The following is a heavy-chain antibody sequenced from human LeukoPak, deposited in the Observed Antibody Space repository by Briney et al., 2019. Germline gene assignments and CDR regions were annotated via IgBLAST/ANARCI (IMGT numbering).Heavy chain of an antibody. Sequence: KPSETLSLTCTVSGGSISPYYWSWIRQTPGKGLEWIGYILYSGTTTNYNPSLKSRVTMSVDTSKNQFSLKLSSVTAADTAVYYCARDGYYYDSSGYYEKMYYFDYWGQGTLVTVSS. V-gene: IGHV4-59*12. CDR2: ILYSGTTT. D-gene: IGHD3-22*01. CDR3: ARDGYYYDSSGYYEKMYYFDY. CDR1: GGSISPYY. J-gene: IGHJ4*02.